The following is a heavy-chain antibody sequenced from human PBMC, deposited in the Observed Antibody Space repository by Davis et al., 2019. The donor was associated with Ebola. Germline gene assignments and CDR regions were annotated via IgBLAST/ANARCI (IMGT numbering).Heavy chain of an antibody. V-gene: IGHV4-59*11. J-gene: IGHJ3*02. CDR1: GGSISSHY. D-gene: IGHD7-27*01. CDR2: IYYSGST. Sequence: PSETLSLTCTVSGGSISSHYWSWIRQPPGKGLEWIGYIYYSGSTNYNPSLKSRVTISVDTSKNQFSLKLSSVTAADTAVYYCAGPNWGHAFDIWGQGTMVTVSS. CDR3: AGPNWGHAFDI.